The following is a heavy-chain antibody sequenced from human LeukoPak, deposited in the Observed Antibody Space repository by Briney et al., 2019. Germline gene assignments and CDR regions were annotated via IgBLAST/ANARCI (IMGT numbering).Heavy chain of an antibody. CDR3: ARGFLFDY. V-gene: IGHV3-48*01. CDR1: GFTFSSYS. Sequence: QPGGSLRLSCAASGFTFSSYSMNWVRQAPGKGLEWDSYISSSSSTIYYADSVKGRFTISRDNAKKSLYLQMNSLRAEDTAVYYCARGFLFDYWGQGTLVTVSS. CDR2: ISSSSSTI. J-gene: IGHJ4*02.